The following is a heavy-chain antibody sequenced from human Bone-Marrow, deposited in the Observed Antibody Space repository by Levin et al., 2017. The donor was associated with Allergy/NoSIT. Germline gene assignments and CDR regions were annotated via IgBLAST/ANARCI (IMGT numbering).Heavy chain of an antibody. V-gene: IGHV3-48*03. CDR2: ISSSGSII. Sequence: PGGSLRLSCAASGFTFSSYEMNWVRQAPGKGLEWVSYISSSGSIIHYADSVKGRFTISRDNAKKSLYLQMNSLRAEDTAVYYCARDGPAPDDYGDDVLDCWGQGTLVTVAS. D-gene: IGHD4-17*01. CDR3: ARDGPAPDDYGDDVLDC. J-gene: IGHJ4*02. CDR1: GFTFSSYE.